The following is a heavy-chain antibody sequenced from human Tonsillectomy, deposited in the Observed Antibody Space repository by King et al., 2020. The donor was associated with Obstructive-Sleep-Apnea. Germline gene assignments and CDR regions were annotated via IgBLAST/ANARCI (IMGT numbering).Heavy chain of an antibody. V-gene: IGHV4-38-2*02. CDR1: GFAISFGFY. Sequence: VQLQESGPGLVEPSETLSLTCTVSGFAISFGFYWGWIRQSPGRGLEWIGSIHHSGNTYYSPSLKSRLTMSIDTSRNQISLNLNSVSATDTAGYYCARVGARGVLSLGEYWGQGTLVIVSS. CDR3: ARVGARGVLSLGEY. J-gene: IGHJ4*02. CDR2: IHHSGNT. D-gene: IGHD3-10*01.